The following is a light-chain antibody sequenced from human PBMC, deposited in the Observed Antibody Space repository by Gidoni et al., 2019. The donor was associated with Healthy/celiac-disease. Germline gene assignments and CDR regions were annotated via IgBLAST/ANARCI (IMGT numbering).Light chain of an antibody. CDR2: GAS. J-gene: IGKJ2*01. Sequence: EIVLTQSPGTLSSSPGERATLSCRASQSVRSSYLAWYQQKPGQAPRLLIYGASSRTTAIPDRCSGSGSGTDFSLTISRLEPEDFAVDYCQQYGSSPMYTFGQGTKLEIK. V-gene: IGKV3-20*01. CDR1: QSVRSSY. CDR3: QQYGSSPMYT.